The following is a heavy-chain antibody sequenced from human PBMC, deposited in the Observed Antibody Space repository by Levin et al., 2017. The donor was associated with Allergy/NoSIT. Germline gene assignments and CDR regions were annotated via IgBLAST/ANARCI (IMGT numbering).Heavy chain of an antibody. J-gene: IGHJ4*02. CDR2: ISSSSSLI. CDR3: ARDVHPLVDY. CDR1: GFTFSSSS. Sequence: PGGSLRLSCAASGFTFSSSSMNWVRQAPGKGLEYVSSISSSSSLIFYADSVKGRFTISRDNAKNSLYLQMNSLRAEDTAVYYCARDVHPLVDYWAQGTLVTVSS. V-gene: IGHV3-21*01. D-gene: IGHD3-10*02.